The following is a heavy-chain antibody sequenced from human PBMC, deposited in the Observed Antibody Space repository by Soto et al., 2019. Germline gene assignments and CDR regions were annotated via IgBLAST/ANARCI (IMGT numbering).Heavy chain of an antibody. D-gene: IGHD5-12*01. J-gene: IGHJ5*02. CDR1: GDSVSSNAAS. CDR2: TYFRSKWYN. CDR3: AKGDNLGPKTGYAFDP. Sequence: SPTLSLTCAISGDSVSSNAASWNWISQPPSRGLEWLGRTYFRSKWYNDYAVSVKSRIIINPDTSNNQFSLQLNSVTPEDTAVYFCAKGDNLGPKTGYAFDPWGQGIMVTVSS. V-gene: IGHV6-1*01.